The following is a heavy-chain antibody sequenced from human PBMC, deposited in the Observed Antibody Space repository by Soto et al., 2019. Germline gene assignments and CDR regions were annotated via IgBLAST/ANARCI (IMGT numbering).Heavy chain of an antibody. Sequence: SETLSLTCTVSGGSISSSSYYWGWIRQPPGKGLEWIGSIYYSGSTYYNPSLKSRVTISVDTSKNQFSLKLSSVTAADTAVYYCALTRALRGESYWGQGTLVTVSS. CDR3: ALTRALRGESY. J-gene: IGHJ4*02. CDR1: GGSISSSSYY. D-gene: IGHD3-10*01. V-gene: IGHV4-39*01. CDR2: IYYSGST.